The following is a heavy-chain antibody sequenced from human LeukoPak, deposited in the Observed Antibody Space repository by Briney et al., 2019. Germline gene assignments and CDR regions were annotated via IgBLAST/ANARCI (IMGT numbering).Heavy chain of an antibody. D-gene: IGHD3-22*01. J-gene: IGHJ4*02. CDR1: GFTFRSYE. CDR3: ARDPGNYYVSNDFDY. V-gene: IGHV3-48*03. CDR2: ISGDGRII. Sequence: GGSLRLSCEGSGFTFRSYEMNWVRQVPGNGLECVSYISGDGRIIYYADSVQGRFTISRDNAKKTLYLHMYSLRAEDTAVYYCARDPGNYYVSNDFDYWGQGVSVTVSS.